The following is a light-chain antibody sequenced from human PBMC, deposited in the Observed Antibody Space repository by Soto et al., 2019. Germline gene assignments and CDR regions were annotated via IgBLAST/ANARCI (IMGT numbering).Light chain of an antibody. Sequence: EIVLTQSPATLSVSPGERATLSCRASHSVSSTLAWYQQKPGQAPRLLIYGASTRATGIPARFSGSGSGTEFTLTISSLQSEDFAVYCCQQYYKLPWTFGQGTKVEIK. V-gene: IGKV3-15*01. J-gene: IGKJ1*01. CDR1: HSVSST. CDR2: GAS. CDR3: QQYYKLPWT.